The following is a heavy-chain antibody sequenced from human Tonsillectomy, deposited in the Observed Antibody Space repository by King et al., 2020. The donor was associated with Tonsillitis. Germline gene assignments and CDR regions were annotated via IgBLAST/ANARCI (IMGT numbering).Heavy chain of an antibody. CDR1: GGSISNYY. CDR3: ARSGSGGSHLQYFDL. V-gene: IGHV4-59*01. J-gene: IGHJ2*01. Sequence: QLQESGPGLVKPSETLSLTCTVSGGSISNYYWSWIRQAPGKGLEWIGHIYYSGSTNYNPSLKSRVTIYGDTSKNQFSLKLNSVIAADTAVYYCARSGSGGSHLQYFDLWGRGTLVTVSS. D-gene: IGHD1-26*01. CDR2: IYYSGST.